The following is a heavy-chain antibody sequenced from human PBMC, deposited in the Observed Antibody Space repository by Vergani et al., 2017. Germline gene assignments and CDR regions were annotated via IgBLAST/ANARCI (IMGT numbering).Heavy chain of an antibody. Sequence: EVQLVESGGGLVKPGGSLRLSCAASGFTFSSYSMNWVRQAPGKGLEWVSAISSSSSYIYYADSVKGRFTISRDNAKNSLYLQMNSLRAEDTAVYYCARGRLTVTTLLVDWGQGTLVTVSS. CDR3: ARGRLTVTTLLVD. J-gene: IGHJ4*02. CDR2: ISSSSSYI. D-gene: IGHD4-17*01. CDR1: GFTFSSYS. V-gene: IGHV3-21*01.